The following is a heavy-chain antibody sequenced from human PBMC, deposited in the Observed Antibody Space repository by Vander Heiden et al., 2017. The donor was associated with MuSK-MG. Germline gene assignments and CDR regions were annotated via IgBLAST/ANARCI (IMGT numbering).Heavy chain of an antibody. D-gene: IGHD3-3*01. Sequence: QVQLVQSGAEVKKPGASVKVSCKASGYTFTSYGISWVRQAPGQGLEWMGWISAYNGDTNYAQKLQGRVTMTTDTSTSTAYMELRSLRSDDTAVYDCARDPLGGCWSGYYTYYYYYMDVWGKGTTVTVSS. J-gene: IGHJ6*03. CDR3: ARDPLGGCWSGYYTYYYYYMDV. CDR2: ISAYNGDT. CDR1: GYTFTSYG. V-gene: IGHV1-18*01.